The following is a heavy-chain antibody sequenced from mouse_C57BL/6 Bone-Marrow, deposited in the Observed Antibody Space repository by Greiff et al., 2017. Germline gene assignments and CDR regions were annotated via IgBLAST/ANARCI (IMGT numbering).Heavy chain of an antibody. D-gene: IGHD1-1*01. CDR3: TTDYYGSSYRYAMDY. J-gene: IGHJ4*01. Sequence: VQLQQSGAELVRPGASVKLSCTASGFNIKDDYMHWVKQRPEQGLEWIGWIDPENGDTEYASKFQGKATITADTSSNTADLQLSSLTSEDTAVYYCTTDYYGSSYRYAMDYWGQGTSVTVSS. CDR2: IDPENGDT. V-gene: IGHV14-4*01. CDR1: GFNIKDDY.